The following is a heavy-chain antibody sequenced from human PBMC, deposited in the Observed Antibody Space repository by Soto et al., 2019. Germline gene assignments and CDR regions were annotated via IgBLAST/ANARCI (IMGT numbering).Heavy chain of an antibody. CDR3: AKDSSSWYSSHYYGMDV. Sequence: GGSLRLSCAASGFTFSSYAMSWVRQAPGKGLEWVSAISGSGGSTYYADSVKGRFTISRDNSKNTLYLQMNSLRAEDTAVYYCAKDSSSWYSSHYYGMDVWGQGTTVTVSS. CDR2: ISGSGGST. D-gene: IGHD6-13*01. V-gene: IGHV3-23*01. J-gene: IGHJ6*02. CDR1: GFTFSSYA.